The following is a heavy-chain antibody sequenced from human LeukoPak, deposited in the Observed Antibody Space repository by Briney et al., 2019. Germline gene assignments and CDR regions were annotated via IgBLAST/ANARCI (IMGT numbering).Heavy chain of an antibody. V-gene: IGHV5-51*01. D-gene: IGHD3-22*01. Sequence: GESLKISCKGSGYSFSSYWIGWVRQMPGKGLEWMGLIYPGDSDTRYSPSFQGQVTISADKSISTAYLQWSSLKASDTAMYYCARRDYYGSSGYYYAYWGQGTLVTVSS. CDR1: GYSFSSYW. CDR3: ARRDYYGSSGYYYAY. CDR2: IYPGDSDT. J-gene: IGHJ4*02.